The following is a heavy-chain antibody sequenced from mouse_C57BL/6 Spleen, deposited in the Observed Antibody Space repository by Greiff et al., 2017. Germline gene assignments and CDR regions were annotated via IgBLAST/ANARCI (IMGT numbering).Heavy chain of an antibody. CDR1: GFTFSSYA. Sequence: EVQGVESGGGLVKPGGSLKLSCAASGFTFSSYAMSWVRQTPEKRLEWVATISDGGSYTYYPDNVKGRFTISRDNAKNNLYLQMSHLKSEDTAMYYCARDGRSYWYFDVWGTGTTVTVSS. V-gene: IGHV5-4*01. CDR2: ISDGGSYT. CDR3: ARDGRSYWYFDV. J-gene: IGHJ1*03.